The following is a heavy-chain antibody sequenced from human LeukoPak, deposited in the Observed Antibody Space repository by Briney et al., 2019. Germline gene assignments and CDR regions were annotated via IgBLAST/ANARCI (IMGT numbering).Heavy chain of an antibody. CDR2: IYSGGST. V-gene: IGHV3-53*05. CDR1: GFTVSSNY. J-gene: IGHJ3*02. CDR3: ARQARALRYFDWLLWGGAFDI. Sequence: GGSLRLSCAASGFTVSSNYMSWVRQAPGKGLEWVSVIYSGGSTYYADSVKGRFTISRDNSKNTLYLQMNSLRAEDTAVYYCARQARALRYFDWLLWGGAFDIWGQGTMVTVSS. D-gene: IGHD3-9*01.